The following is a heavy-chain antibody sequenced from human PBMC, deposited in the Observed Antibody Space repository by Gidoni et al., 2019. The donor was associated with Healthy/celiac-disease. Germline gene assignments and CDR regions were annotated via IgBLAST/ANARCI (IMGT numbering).Heavy chain of an antibody. Sequence: QVQLVQSGAEVKKPGSSVTVSCKASGGTFSRYAISWVRQAPGQGLEWMGGIIPILGTANYAQKFQGRVTITADESTSTAYMELSSLRSEDTAVYYCASSTGDYDSSGYSFYYYGMDVWGQGTTVTVSS. CDR1: GGTFSRYA. CDR2: IIPILGTA. V-gene: IGHV1-69*01. J-gene: IGHJ6*02. D-gene: IGHD3-22*01. CDR3: ASSTGDYDSSGYSFYYYGMDV.